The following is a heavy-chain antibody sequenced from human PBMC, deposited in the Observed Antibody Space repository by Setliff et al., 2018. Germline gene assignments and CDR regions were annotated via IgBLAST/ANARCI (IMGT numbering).Heavy chain of an antibody. J-gene: IGHJ4*02. Sequence: ASVKVSCKASGGSFSNYAIIWVRQAPGQGPEWMGGIIPIYGSTNNAEKFQGRVTITADTSIDTAYMELSSLTSEDTAVYYCATDLAIRGVQFDYWGRGTLVTVSS. V-gene: IGHV1-69*06. D-gene: IGHD3-10*01. CDR3: ATDLAIRGVQFDY. CDR2: IIPIYGST. CDR1: GGSFSNYA.